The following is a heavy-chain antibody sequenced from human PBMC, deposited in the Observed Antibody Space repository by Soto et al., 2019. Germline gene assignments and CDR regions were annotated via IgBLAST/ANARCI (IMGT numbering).Heavy chain of an antibody. CDR3: ATSEQTTVTTYYFDY. V-gene: IGHV4-4*07. Sequence: SEILSLTCTVSGGSISSYDWRWLRQPAGKGLEWIGRIYTSGSTNYNPSLKSRVTMSVDTSKNQFYLKLSSVTAADTAVYYCATSEQTTVTTYYFDYWGQGTLVTVS. D-gene: IGHD4-17*01. CDR2: IYTSGST. CDR1: GGSISSYD. J-gene: IGHJ4*02.